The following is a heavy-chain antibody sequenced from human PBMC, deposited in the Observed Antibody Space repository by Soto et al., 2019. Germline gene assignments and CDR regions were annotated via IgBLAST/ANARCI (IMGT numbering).Heavy chain of an antibody. CDR2: IYYSGST. D-gene: IGHD5-12*01. Sequence: SETLSLTCTVSGGSISSSSYYWGWIRQPPGKGLEWIGSIYYSGSTYYNPSLKSRVTISVDTSKNQFSLKLSSVTAADTAVYYCARQNRGYSDYWGQGTLVTVSS. CDR1: GGSISSSSYY. CDR3: ARQNRGYSDY. V-gene: IGHV4-39*01. J-gene: IGHJ4*02.